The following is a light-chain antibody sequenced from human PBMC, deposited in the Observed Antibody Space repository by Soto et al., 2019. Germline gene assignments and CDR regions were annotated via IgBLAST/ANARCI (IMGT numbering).Light chain of an antibody. Sequence: EIVLTQSPATLSLSPGERATLSCRASQSVSSYLAWYQQKPGQAPRLLIYDASNTAAGIPARFSGSGSGTDFTLTISSLEPEDFAVYYCQQRSNWPPTFGGGTKVEIE. CDR1: QSVSSY. CDR2: DAS. J-gene: IGKJ4*01. V-gene: IGKV3-11*01. CDR3: QQRSNWPPT.